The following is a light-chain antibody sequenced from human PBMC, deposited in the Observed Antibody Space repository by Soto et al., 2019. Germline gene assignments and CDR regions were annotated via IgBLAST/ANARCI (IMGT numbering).Light chain of an antibody. Sequence: QSALTQPPSASGSPGQSVTISCTGTSSDVGGYNYVSWYQQYPGRAPKLMIYEVTKRPSGVPDRFSGSKSGNTASLTVSGRQAEDEPDYFCISDAASNTSSFVFGGGTQLTVL. CDR2: EVT. CDR1: SSDVGGYNY. J-gene: IGLJ3*02. V-gene: IGLV2-8*01. CDR3: ISDAASNTSSFV.